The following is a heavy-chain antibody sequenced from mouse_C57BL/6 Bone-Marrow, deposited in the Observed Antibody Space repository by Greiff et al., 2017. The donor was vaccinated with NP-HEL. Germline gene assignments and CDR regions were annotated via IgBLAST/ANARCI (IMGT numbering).Heavy chain of an antibody. J-gene: IGHJ3*01. D-gene: IGHD2-4*01. CDR3: ASAFYDYGPFAY. CDR2: IWGVGST. Sequence: VKLQESGPGLVAPSQSLSITCTVSGFSLTSYGVDWVRQSPGKGLEWLGVIWGVGSTNYNSALKSRLSISKDKSKSQVFLKMNSLQTDDTAMYYCASAFYDYGPFAYWGQGTLVTVSA. CDR1: GFSLTSYG. V-gene: IGHV2-6*01.